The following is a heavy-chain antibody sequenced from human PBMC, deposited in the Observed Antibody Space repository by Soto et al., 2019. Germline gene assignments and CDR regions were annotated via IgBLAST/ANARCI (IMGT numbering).Heavy chain of an antibody. V-gene: IGHV3-23*01. CDR3: AREPLRTVANNWFDP. Sequence: ELLLLESWGGLVQPGGSLRLSCAASGFVFSSYAMSWVRQAPGKGLEWVSAISGSGGTTYYADSVKGRLTISRDNPKNTLYLQMNSLRAEDTAVYYCAREPLRTVANNWFDPCGQGTLVTVSS. J-gene: IGHJ5*02. CDR2: ISGSGGTT. CDR1: GFVFSSYA. D-gene: IGHD4-17*01.